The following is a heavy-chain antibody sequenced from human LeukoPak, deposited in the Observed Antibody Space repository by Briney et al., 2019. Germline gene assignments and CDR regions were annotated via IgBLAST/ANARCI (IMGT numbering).Heavy chain of an antibody. CDR2: INPGGTET. J-gene: IGHJ4*02. V-gene: IGHV3-7*01. Sequence: GGSLRLSCAASGFSFSAYWMTWVRQAPGKGLEWVANINPGGTETYYVDPVKGRFPISRDNAKNLLYLQVNSLRAEDTGVYYCARFGYVAAVDLWGQGTLVTVSS. CDR1: GFSFSAYW. D-gene: IGHD2-15*01. CDR3: ARFGYVAAVDL.